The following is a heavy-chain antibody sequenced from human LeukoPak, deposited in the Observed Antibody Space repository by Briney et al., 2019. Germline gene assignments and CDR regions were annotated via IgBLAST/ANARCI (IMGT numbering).Heavy chain of an antibody. Sequence: GGSLRLSCAASGFTFSSYAMSWVRQAPGKGLEWVAVISYDGSNKYYADSVKGRFTISRDNSKNTLYLQMNSLRAEDTAVYYCARGRDSSAAFDIWGQGTMVTVSS. D-gene: IGHD6-25*01. J-gene: IGHJ3*02. CDR3: ARGRDSSAAFDI. CDR2: ISYDGSNK. CDR1: GFTFSSYA. V-gene: IGHV3-30-3*01.